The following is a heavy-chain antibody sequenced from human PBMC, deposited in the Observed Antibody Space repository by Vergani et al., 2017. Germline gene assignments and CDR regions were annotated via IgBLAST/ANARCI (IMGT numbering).Heavy chain of an antibody. V-gene: IGHV3-33*01. J-gene: IGHJ4*02. Sequence: QVQLVESGGGVVQPGRSLRLSCAASGFTFSSYGMHWVRQAPGKGLEWVAVIWYDGSNKYYADSVKGRFTISRDNYKNTLYLQVNSLRAEDTAVYYCARSPLYLLYYFDYWGQGTLVTVSS. CDR3: ARSPLYLLYYFDY. CDR1: GFTFSSYG. CDR2: IWYDGSNK. D-gene: IGHD2/OR15-2a*01.